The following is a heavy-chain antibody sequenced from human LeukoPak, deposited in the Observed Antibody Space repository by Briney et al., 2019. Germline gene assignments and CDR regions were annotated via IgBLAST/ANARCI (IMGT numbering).Heavy chain of an antibody. CDR3: ARYYSSRYAFDI. CDR1: GGSISSYY. D-gene: IGHD6-19*01. J-gene: IGHJ3*02. Sequence: TETLSLTCTVSGGSISSYYWSWIRQPPGKGLEWIGYIYYSGSTNYNPSLKSRVTISVDTSKNQFSLKLSSVTAADTAVYYCARYYSSRYAFDIWGQGTMVTVSS. CDR2: IYYSGST. V-gene: IGHV4-59*08.